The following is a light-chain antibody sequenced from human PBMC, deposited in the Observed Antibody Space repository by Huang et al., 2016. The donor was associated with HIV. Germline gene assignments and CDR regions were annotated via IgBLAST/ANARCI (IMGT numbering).Light chain of an antibody. V-gene: IGKV3-15*01. CDR2: GGS. CDR3: QQYNTWPRT. CDR1: QTVSDH. Sequence: EIVMTQSPATLSVSPGARATLSCRASQTVSDHLAWFQQRPGQPPRLLIYGGSTRASGTPARFSGSGSGVIVGLVISNVQPEDFAIYYCQQYNTWPRTFGQGTRVEIQ. J-gene: IGKJ1*01.